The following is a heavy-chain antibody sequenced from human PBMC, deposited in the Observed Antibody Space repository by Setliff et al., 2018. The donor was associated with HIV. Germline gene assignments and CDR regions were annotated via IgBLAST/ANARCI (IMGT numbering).Heavy chain of an antibody. V-gene: IGHV3-23*01. CDR3: AREGATTAGFDI. CDR2: ISGSGGST. J-gene: IGHJ3*02. D-gene: IGHD6-19*01. Sequence: GGSLRLSCAASGFTFSSYAMNWVRQAPGKGLEWVSGISGSGGSTYYADSVKGRFTISRDNAKNTVYLQMNSLRVDDTAIYYCAREGATTAGFDIWGHGTMVTVSS. CDR1: GFTFSSYA.